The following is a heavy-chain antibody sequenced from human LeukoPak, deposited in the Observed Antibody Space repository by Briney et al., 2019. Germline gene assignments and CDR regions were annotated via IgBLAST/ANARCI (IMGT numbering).Heavy chain of an antibody. CDR3: AKDPNGDYVGAFDT. J-gene: IGHJ3*02. CDR1: GFTITAYA. CDR2: IGITSEYI. D-gene: IGHD4-17*01. Sequence: GGSLRLSCAASGFTITAYATSWVRQSPGKGLEWVSGIGITSEYIHYADSVKGRFTISRDNSKNTVYLEMSSLRAEDAAVYYCAKDPNGDYVGAFDTWGQGTMVSVSS. V-gene: IGHV3-23*01.